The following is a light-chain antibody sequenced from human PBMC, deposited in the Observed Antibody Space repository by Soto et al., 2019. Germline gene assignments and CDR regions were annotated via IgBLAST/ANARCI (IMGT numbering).Light chain of an antibody. CDR1: SSDVGAYNY. V-gene: IGLV2-14*01. Sequence: QSVLTQPASVSGSPGQSITISCTGTSSDVGAYNYVSWYQQHPGKAPKLIIYEVSNRPSGVSNRFSGSKSGNTASLTISGLQAEDEADYYCNSYASSSARVFGGGTKVTVL. CDR2: EVS. CDR3: NSYASSSARV. J-gene: IGLJ3*02.